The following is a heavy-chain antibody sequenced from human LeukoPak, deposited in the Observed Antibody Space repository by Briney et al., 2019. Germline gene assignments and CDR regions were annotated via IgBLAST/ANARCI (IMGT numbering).Heavy chain of an antibody. D-gene: IGHD4-17*01. CDR3: ARGLYGATGGDY. J-gene: IGHJ4*02. CDR1: GFTVSSNY. Sequence: GGSLRLSCAASGFTVSSNYMSWVRQAPGKGLEWVSVIYSGGSTYYADSVKGRFTLSRDISKNTLYLQMNSLRAEDPAVYYCARGLYGATGGDYWGQGTLVTVSS. CDR2: IYSGGST. V-gene: IGHV3-66*01.